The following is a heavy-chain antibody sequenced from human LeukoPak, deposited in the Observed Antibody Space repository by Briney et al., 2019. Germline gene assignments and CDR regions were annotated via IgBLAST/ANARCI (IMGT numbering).Heavy chain of an antibody. J-gene: IGHJ5*02. Sequence: PSETLSLTCTVSSGSISSYYWSWIRQPPGKGLEWIGYIYYSGSTYYNPSLKSRVTISVDTSKNQFSLKLSSVTAADTAVYYCATYYGSGSYGKYNWFDPWGQGTLVTVSS. CDR2: IYYSGST. V-gene: IGHV4-59*04. CDR1: SGSISSYY. CDR3: ATYYGSGSYGKYNWFDP. D-gene: IGHD3-10*01.